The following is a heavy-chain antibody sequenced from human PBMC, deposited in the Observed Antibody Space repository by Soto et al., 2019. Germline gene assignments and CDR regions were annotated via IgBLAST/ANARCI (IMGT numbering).Heavy chain of an antibody. CDR1: GFTFSSYS. CDR3: ARGVGGSDSWYFDY. D-gene: IGHD2-15*01. J-gene: IGHJ4*02. Sequence: EVQLVESGGGLVKPGGSLRLSCAASGFTFSSYSMNWVRQAPGKGLEWVSSISSSSSYIYYADSVKGRFTSSRDNAKNSLDREMNRLSAEDTAGDYGARGVGGSDSWYFDYWGQGTLGTVSS. CDR2: ISSSSSYI. V-gene: IGHV3-21*01.